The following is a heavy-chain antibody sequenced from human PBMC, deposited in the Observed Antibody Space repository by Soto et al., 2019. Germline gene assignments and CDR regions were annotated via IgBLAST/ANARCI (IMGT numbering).Heavy chain of an antibody. CDR1: GLPFNTSV. J-gene: IGHJ6*02. V-gene: IGHV3-30*03. Sequence: PGGILILSCEVSGLPFNTSVMHCVRHAPGNGLEWVGVISYDGTKTFYGDTVSGRFTISRDNSKNRLSLHMNSLSTEDTGVYYCATKARVTNYLYYGMDVWGQGTTVTVAS. D-gene: IGHD2-21*02. CDR3: ATKARVTNYLYYGMDV. CDR2: ISYDGTKT.